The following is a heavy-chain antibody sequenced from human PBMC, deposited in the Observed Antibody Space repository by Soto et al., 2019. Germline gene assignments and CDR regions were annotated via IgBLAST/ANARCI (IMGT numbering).Heavy chain of an antibody. V-gene: IGHV4-30-2*01. CDR2: IYHSGST. J-gene: IGHJ4*02. CDR1: GGSISSGGYS. D-gene: IGHD5-12*01. CDR3: AAGGGLPRYY. Sequence: QLQLQESGSGLVKPSQTLSLTCAVSGGSISSGGYSWSWIRQPPGKCLEWLRYIYHSGSTYYNTSLKSRVTISVDRSKNQFSLQLSSVTAADTAVYYCAAGGGLPRYYWGQGTLVTVSS.